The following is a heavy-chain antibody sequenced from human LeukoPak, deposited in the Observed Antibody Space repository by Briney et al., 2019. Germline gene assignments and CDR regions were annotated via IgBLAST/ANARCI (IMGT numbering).Heavy chain of an antibody. J-gene: IGHJ4*02. CDR1: GFSFSTYA. CDR2: IWHDASHT. D-gene: IGHD3-10*01. CDR3: AREIFGSGSYPGY. Sequence: GGSLRPSCAASGFSFSTYAMHWVRQAPGKGLEWVALIWHDASHTFYTDSVKGRFTISRDNSKNTVYPQMNSLGGEDTAVYYCAREIFGSGSYPGYWGQGTLVTVSS. V-gene: IGHV3-33*01.